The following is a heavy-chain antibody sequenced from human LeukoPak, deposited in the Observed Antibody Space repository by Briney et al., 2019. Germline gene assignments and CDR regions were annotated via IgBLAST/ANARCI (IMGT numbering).Heavy chain of an antibody. CDR2: IYYSGST. V-gene: IGHV4-59*01. D-gene: IGHD3-16*02. CDR1: GGSISSYY. CDR3: ARGRSMGLRLGELSFIDY. Sequence: SETLSLTCTVSGGSISSYYWSWIRQPPGKGLEWIGYIYYSGSTNYNPSLKSRVTISVDTSKNQFSLKLSSVTAADTAVYYCARGRSMGLRLGELSFIDYWGQGTLVTVSS. J-gene: IGHJ4*02.